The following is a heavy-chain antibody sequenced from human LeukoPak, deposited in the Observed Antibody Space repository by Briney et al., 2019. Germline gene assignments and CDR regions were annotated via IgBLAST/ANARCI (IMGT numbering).Heavy chain of an antibody. CDR2: IWYDGSNK. CDR1: GFTFSSYG. D-gene: IGHD4-17*01. V-gene: IGHV3-33*01. J-gene: IGHJ5*02. Sequence: GGSLRLSCAASGFTFSSYGMHWVRQAPGKGLEWVTVIWYDGSNKYYADSVKGRFTISRDNSKNTLYLQMNSLRAEDTAVYYCVRGETTVTTWFDPWGQGTLVTVSS. CDR3: VRGETTVTTWFDP.